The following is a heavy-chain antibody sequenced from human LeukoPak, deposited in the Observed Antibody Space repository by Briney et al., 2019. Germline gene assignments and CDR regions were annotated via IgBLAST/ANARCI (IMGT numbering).Heavy chain of an antibody. CDR3: VRDKGLRPTERFDS. CDR2: ILGETTT. CDR1: GSSVSSNF. J-gene: IGHJ4*02. D-gene: IGHD3/OR15-3a*01. Sequence: GGSLRPSCAVSGSSVSSNFMTWVRQAPGKGLEWVSLILGETTTTYADSVEGRFTISRDNSKNTLYLQMNRLRAEDTAVYYCVRDKGLRPTERFDSWGQGTLATVSS. V-gene: IGHV3-53*01.